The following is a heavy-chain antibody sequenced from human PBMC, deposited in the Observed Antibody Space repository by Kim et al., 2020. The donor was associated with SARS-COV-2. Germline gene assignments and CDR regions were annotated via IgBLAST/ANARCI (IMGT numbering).Heavy chain of an antibody. CDR2: ISYDGSNK. CDR1: GFTFSSYG. V-gene: IGHV3-30*18. D-gene: IGHD6-19*01. J-gene: IGHJ4*02. CDR3: AKDRHWGSSGWYGTFDY. Sequence: GGSLRLSCAASGFTFSSYGMHWVRQAPGKGLEWVAVISYDGSNKYYADSVKGRFTISRDNSKNTLYLQMNSLRAEDTAVYYCAKDRHWGSSGWYGTFDYWGQGTLVTVSS.